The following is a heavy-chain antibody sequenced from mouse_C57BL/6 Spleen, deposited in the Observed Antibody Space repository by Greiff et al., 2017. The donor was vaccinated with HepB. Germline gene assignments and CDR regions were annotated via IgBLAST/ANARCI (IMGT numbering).Heavy chain of an antibody. D-gene: IGHD1-1*01. Sequence: QVQLQQPGAELVRPGSSVKLSCKASGYTFTSYWMDWVKQRPGQGLEWIGNIYPSDSETHYNQKFKDKATLTVDKSSSTAYMQLSSLTSEDSAVYYCARGYYRSSYLYFDVWGTGTTVTVSS. V-gene: IGHV1-61*01. CDR3: ARGYYRSSYLYFDV. J-gene: IGHJ1*03. CDR2: IYPSDSET. CDR1: GYTFTSYW.